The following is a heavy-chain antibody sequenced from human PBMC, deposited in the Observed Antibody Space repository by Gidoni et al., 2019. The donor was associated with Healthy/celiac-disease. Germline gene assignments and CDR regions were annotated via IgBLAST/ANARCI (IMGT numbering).Heavy chain of an antibody. CDR1: GFTFSDYY. J-gene: IGHJ4*02. V-gene: IGHV3-11*05. CDR2: ISSSSSYT. D-gene: IGHD3-3*01. Sequence: QVQLVESGGGLVKPGGSLRLSCAASGFTFSDYYMSWIRQAPGKGLEWVSYISSSSSYTNYADSVKGRFTISRDNAKNSLYLQMNSLRAEDTAVYYCARVYYDFWSGSPPYDYWGQGTLVTVSS. CDR3: ARVYYDFWSGSPPYDY.